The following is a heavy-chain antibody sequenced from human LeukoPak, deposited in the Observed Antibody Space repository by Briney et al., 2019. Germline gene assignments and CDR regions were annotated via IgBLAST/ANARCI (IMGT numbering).Heavy chain of an antibody. J-gene: IGHJ3*02. CDR3: ASTLKLTGELSI. Sequence: SETLSLTCTVSGGSISSYYWSWIRQPAGKGLEWIGRIYTSGSTNYNPSLKSRVTMSVDTSKNQFSLKLSSVTAADTAVYYCASTLKLTGELSIWGQGTMVTVSS. CDR2: IYTSGST. D-gene: IGHD3-16*02. CDR1: GGSISSYY. V-gene: IGHV4-4*07.